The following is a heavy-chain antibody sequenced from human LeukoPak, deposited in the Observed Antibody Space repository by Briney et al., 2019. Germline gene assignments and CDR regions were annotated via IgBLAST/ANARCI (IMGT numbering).Heavy chain of an antibody. CDR3: ANRGLGQGKYPYYYFDC. J-gene: IGHJ4*02. Sequence: PGGSLRLSCAASGFTFSSYAMSWVRQAPGKGLEWVSAISGSGGNTYYADSVKGRFTISRDNSKNTLYLQMNSLRAEDSAVYYCANRGLGQGKYPYYYFDCWGQGTLVTVSS. CDR1: GFTFSSYA. D-gene: IGHD3-16*01. CDR2: ISGSGGNT. V-gene: IGHV3-23*01.